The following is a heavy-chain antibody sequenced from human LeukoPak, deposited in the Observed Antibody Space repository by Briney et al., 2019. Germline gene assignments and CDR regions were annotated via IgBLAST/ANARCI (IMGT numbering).Heavy chain of an antibody. V-gene: IGHV3-7*01. D-gene: IGHD2/OR15-2a*01. CDR3: AKYFNSNGYSSLRGDY. J-gene: IGHJ4*02. Sequence: GGSLRLSCVGFGFTFSTYWMTWVRQAPGTGLEWVASIMFDGSQKYYVDSVKGRFTISRDNAKNSLYLQMDSLRVEDTAMYYCAKYFNSNGYSSLRGDYWGQGTLVTVSS. CDR2: IMFDGSQK. CDR1: GFTFSTYW.